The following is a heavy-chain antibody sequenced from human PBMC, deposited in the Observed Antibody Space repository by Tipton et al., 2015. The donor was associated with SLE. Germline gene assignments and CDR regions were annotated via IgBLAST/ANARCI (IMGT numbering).Heavy chain of an antibody. D-gene: IGHD6-6*01. CDR3: AKRVAYSSSPAYFDY. Sequence: SLRLSCAASGFTFSSYAMSWVRQAPGKGLEWVSSISDTGGNTYYADSVKGRFTVSRDNSQNTLYLQMNNLRVEDTAVYYCAKRVAYSSSPAYFDYWGQGTVVTVSS. V-gene: IGHV3-23*01. J-gene: IGHJ4*02. CDR1: GFTFSSYA. CDR2: ISDTGGNT.